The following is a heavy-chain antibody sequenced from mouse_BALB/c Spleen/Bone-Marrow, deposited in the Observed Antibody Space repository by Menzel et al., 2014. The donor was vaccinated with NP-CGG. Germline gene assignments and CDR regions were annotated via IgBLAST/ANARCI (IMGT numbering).Heavy chain of an antibody. CDR2: ILPGSGST. CDR1: GYTFSSYW. Sequence: QAQLQQSGAELMKPGASAKISCTATGYTFSSYWIEWVKQRPGHGLEWIGEILPGSGSTNYNEKFKGKATFAADTSSKAAYMQVGGVTCEDSAVYYCAREDGNHVGFAYWGQGTLVAVS. D-gene: IGHD2-1*01. CDR3: AREDGNHVGFAY. V-gene: IGHV1-9*01. J-gene: IGHJ3*01.